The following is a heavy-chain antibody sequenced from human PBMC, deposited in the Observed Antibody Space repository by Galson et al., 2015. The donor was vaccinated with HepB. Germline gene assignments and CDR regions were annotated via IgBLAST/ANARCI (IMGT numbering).Heavy chain of an antibody. CDR1: GFTFSSYA. J-gene: IGHJ4*02. CDR2: ISGSGGST. D-gene: IGHD6-19*01. V-gene: IGHV3-23*01. CDR3: AKDLKGAVAGTWDY. Sequence: SLRLSCAASGFTFSSYAMSWVRQAPGKGLEWVSAISGSGGSTYYADSVKGRFTISRDNSKNTLYLQMNSLRAEDTAVYYCAKDLKGAVAGTWDYWGQGTLVTVSS.